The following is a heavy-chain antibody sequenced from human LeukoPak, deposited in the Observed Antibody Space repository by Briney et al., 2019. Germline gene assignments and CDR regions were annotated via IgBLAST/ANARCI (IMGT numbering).Heavy chain of an antibody. D-gene: IGHD3-3*01. J-gene: IGHJ4*02. V-gene: IGHV4-61*02. CDR1: GGSISSDYYY. CDR3: ARGRVLRFLEWLPPIV. CDR2: IYTNGST. Sequence: PSETLSPTCTVSGGSISSDYYYWSWIRRPAGKGLEWIGRIYTNGSTNYNPSLKSRVTISVDTSASQFSLKLSSVTAADTAVYYCARGRVLRFLEWLPPIVWGQGTLVTVSS.